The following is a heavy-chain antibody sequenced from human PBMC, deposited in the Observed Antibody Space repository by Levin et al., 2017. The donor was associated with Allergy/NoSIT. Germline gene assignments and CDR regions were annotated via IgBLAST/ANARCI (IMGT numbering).Heavy chain of an antibody. V-gene: IGHV4-34*01. J-gene: IGHJ6*03. CDR3: ARDRLYGSGSFTALYDYYYMDV. Sequence: PSETLSLTCAVYGGSFSGYYWSWIRQPPGKGLEWIGEINHSGSTNYNPSLKSRVTISVDTSKNQFSLKLSSVTAADTAVYYCARDRLYGSGSFTALYDYYYMDVWGKGTTVTVSS. CDR1: GGSFSGYY. D-gene: IGHD3-10*01. CDR2: INHSGST.